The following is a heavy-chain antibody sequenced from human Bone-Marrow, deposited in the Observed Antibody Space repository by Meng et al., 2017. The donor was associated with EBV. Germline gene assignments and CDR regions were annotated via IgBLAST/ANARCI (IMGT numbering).Heavy chain of an antibody. CDR3: AQRERWGLDP. V-gene: IGHV4-4*02. CDR2: IYHSGST. D-gene: IGHD3-16*01. Sequence: VAPQEAGRGLDKRAGTLYLPCAVSGGSISSSNWWSGVRQPPGKGLEWIGEIYHSGSTSYNPSLESRVTISVDKSKNQVSLKLSSVTAADTAVYYCAQRERWGLDPWGQGTLVTVSS. CDR1: GGSISSSNW. J-gene: IGHJ5*02.